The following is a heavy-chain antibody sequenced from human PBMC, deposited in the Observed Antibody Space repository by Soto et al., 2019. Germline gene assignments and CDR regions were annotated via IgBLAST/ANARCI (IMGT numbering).Heavy chain of an antibody. D-gene: IGHD3-9*01. CDR1: GGSITSSSYY. V-gene: IGHV4-39*01. CDR3: ARGHNIGYFDFGVSGPRKTARRRFNWFDP. Sequence: PSETLSLTCTVSGGSITSSSYYWGWIRQPPGKGLERIGSIDYSGSTYYNPSLKSRVTKSVDTSKNQFSLKLSSVTAAETAVYYFARGHNIGYFDFGVSGPRKTARRRFNWFDPWGQGTLVTVSS. J-gene: IGHJ5*02. CDR2: IDYSGST.